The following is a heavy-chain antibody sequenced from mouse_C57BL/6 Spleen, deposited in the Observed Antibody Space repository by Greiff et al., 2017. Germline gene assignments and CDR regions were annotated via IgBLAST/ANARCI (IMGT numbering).Heavy chain of an antibody. Sequence: VQLQQPGAELVKPGASVKLSCKASGYTFTSYWMQWVKQRPGQGLEWIGEIDPSDSYTNYNQKFKGKATLTVDTSSSTAYMQLSSLTSEDSAVYYGARDYYGSSLAWFAYWGQGTLVTVSA. J-gene: IGHJ3*01. CDR3: ARDYYGSSLAWFAY. CDR1: GYTFTSYW. CDR2: IDPSDSYT. V-gene: IGHV1-50*01. D-gene: IGHD1-1*01.